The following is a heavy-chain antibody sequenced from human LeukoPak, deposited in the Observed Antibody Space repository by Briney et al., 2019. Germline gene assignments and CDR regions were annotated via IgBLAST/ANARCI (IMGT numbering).Heavy chain of an antibody. CDR2: ISSSSYI. D-gene: IGHD3-3*01. J-gene: IGHJ4*02. CDR3: AANYDFWSGYYTGGPRTDYFDY. Sequence: GGSLRLSCAASGFTFSSYSMNWVRQAPGKGLEWVSSISSSSYIYYADSVRGRFTISRDNAKNSLYLQMNSLRAEDTAVYYCAANYDFWSGYYTGGPRTDYFDYWGQGTLVTVSS. V-gene: IGHV3-21*01. CDR1: GFTFSSYS.